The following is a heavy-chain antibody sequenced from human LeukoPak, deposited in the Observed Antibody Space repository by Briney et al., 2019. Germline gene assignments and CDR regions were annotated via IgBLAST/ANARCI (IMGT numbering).Heavy chain of an antibody. J-gene: IGHJ4*02. D-gene: IGHD1-26*01. Sequence: RASVKVSCKVSGYTFTDYYMHWVQQARGKGLEWMGLVDPEDGETIYAEKFQGRVTITADTSTDTAYMELSSLRSEDTAVYYCATGLRADGSLDYWGQGTLVTVSS. V-gene: IGHV1-69-2*01. CDR2: VDPEDGET. CDR1: GYTFTDYY. CDR3: ATGLRADGSLDY.